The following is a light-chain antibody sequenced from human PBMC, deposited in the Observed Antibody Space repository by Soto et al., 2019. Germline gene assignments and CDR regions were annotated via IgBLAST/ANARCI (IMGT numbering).Light chain of an antibody. CDR1: QSISSW. Sequence: DIQMTQSPSTLSGSVGYRVTITCRASQSISSWLAWYQQKPVKAPKLLIYKASILESGVPSRFSGGGSGTEFTLTIRSLHPDDFATYYCQQYNSVSLLTFGGGTMGDIK. CDR3: QQYNSVSLLT. V-gene: IGKV1-5*03. CDR2: KAS. J-gene: IGKJ4*01.